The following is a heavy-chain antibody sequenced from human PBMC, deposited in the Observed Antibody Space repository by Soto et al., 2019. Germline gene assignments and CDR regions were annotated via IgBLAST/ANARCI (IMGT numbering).Heavy chain of an antibody. D-gene: IGHD4-4*01. CDR3: AKDLYSNYGDAFDI. J-gene: IGHJ3*02. CDR1: GFTFDDYA. V-gene: IGHV3-9*01. Sequence: SLRLSCAASGFTFDDYAMHWVRQAPGKGLEWVSGISWNSDNIGYADSVKGRFTISRDNVKNSLYLQMNSLRAEGTALYYCAKDLYSNYGDAFDIWGQGTMVTVSS. CDR2: ISWNSDNI.